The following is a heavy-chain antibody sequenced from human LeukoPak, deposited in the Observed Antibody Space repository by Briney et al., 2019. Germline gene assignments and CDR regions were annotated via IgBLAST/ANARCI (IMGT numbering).Heavy chain of an antibody. D-gene: IGHD6-13*01. J-gene: IGHJ4*02. V-gene: IGHV3-30-3*01. Sequence: GGSLRLSCAASGFTFSSYAMHWVRQAPGKGLEWVAVISYDGSNKYYADSVKGRFTISRDNSKNTLYLQMNSLRAEDTAVYYCARDRRYSSSWAEYWGQGTLVTVSS. CDR3: ARDRRYSSSWAEY. CDR1: GFTFSSYA. CDR2: ISYDGSNK.